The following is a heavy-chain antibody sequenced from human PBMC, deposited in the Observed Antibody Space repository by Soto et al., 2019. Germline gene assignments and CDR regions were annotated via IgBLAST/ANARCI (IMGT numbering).Heavy chain of an antibody. J-gene: IGHJ4*02. V-gene: IGHV1-46*01. CDR3: ARVGCSGGSCYAVDY. Sequence: GASVKVSCKASGYTFTSYYMHWVRQAPGQRLEWMGIINPSGGSTTYAQKFQGRVTMTRDTSTSTVYMELSSLRSEDTAVYYCARVGCSGGSCYAVDYWGQGTLVTVS. CDR2: INPSGGST. D-gene: IGHD2-15*01. CDR1: GYTFTSYY.